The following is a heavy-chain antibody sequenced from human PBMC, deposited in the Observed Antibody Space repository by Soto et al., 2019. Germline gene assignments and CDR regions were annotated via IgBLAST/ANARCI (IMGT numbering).Heavy chain of an antibody. Sequence: GGSLRLSCAASGFTFSGYAMSWVRQAPGTGLEWVSVILNTGGDALYADSVEGRFTISRDNFKNTLYLQMNSLRAEDAAIYYCAKASGESYPGSRVFDSWGQGTRVTVSS. J-gene: IGHJ4*02. V-gene: IGHV3-23*01. D-gene: IGHD3-10*01. CDR2: ILNTGGDA. CDR1: GFTFSGYA. CDR3: AKASGESYPGSRVFDS.